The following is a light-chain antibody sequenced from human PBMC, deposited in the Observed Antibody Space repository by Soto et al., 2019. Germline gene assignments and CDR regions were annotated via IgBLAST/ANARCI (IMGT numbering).Light chain of an antibody. J-gene: IGKJ1*01. CDR2: AAS. CDR3: QQYYSYPRT. Sequence: AIRMTQSPSPLSASTGDRVTITCRASQGISSYLAWYQQKPGKAPKLLIYAASTLQSGVPSRFSGSGSGTDFTLTISCLQSEDFATYYCQQYYSYPRTSGQGTKGDIK. V-gene: IGKV1-8*01. CDR1: QGISSY.